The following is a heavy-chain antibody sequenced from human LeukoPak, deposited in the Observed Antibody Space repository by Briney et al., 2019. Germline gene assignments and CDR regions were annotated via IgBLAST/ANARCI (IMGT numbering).Heavy chain of an antibody. CDR2: MSYDGSNE. Sequence: HPGGSLRLSCAAPGFTFSTYGMHWVRQAPGKGLEWVTVMSYDGSNEYYADFAKGRFSISRDNSKNTLYLQMNNLRVEDTAVYFCAASRDRYGSGACLDYWGQGTAVTVST. V-gene: IGHV3-33*03. J-gene: IGHJ4*02. D-gene: IGHD2-15*01. CDR3: AASRDRYGSGACLDY. CDR1: GFTFSTYG.